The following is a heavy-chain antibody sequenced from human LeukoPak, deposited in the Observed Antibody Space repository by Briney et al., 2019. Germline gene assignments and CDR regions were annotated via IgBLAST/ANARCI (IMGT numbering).Heavy chain of an antibody. Sequence: PGGSLRLSCGASGFTFSSYWMSWVRQAPGKGLEWVSGISWNSGSIGYADSVKGRFTISRDNAKNSLYLQMNSLRAEDTALYYCAKDMRGCSSTSCYRYVDYWGQGTLVTVSS. J-gene: IGHJ4*02. D-gene: IGHD2-2*02. CDR2: ISWNSGSI. V-gene: IGHV3-9*01. CDR1: GFTFSSYW. CDR3: AKDMRGCSSTSCYRYVDY.